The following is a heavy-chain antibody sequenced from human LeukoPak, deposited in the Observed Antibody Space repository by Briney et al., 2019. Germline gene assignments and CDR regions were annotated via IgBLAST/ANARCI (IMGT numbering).Heavy chain of an antibody. CDR2: LSGSGITT. V-gene: IGHV3-23*01. CDR1: GFIFSNSA. Sequence: GGSLRLSCAASGFIFSNSAMSWVRQAPGKGLEWVSTLSGSGITTYYADSVKGRFTISRDNSKNTLYLQMNSLRAEDTAVYYCAKGIYSSGWSYFDYWGHGTLVTVSS. D-gene: IGHD6-19*01. CDR3: AKGIYSSGWSYFDY. J-gene: IGHJ4*01.